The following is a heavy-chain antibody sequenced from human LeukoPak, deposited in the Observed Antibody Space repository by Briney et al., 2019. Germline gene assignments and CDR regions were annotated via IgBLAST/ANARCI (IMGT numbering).Heavy chain of an antibody. CDR2: IYYSGST. CDR3: ASRPSDIVVVPAVFGRFDP. Sequence: SETLCLTCTVSGGSISSSSYYWGWIRQPPGKGLEWIGSIYYSGSTYYNPSLKSRVTISVGTSKNQFSLKLSSVTYADSAVYYCASRPSDIVVVPAVFGRFDPGGQETLVTFSS. CDR1: GGSISSSSYY. J-gene: IGHJ5*02. V-gene: IGHV4-39*01. D-gene: IGHD2-2*01.